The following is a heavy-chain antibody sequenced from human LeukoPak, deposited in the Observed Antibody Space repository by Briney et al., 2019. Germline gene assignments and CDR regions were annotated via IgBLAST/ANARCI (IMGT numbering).Heavy chain of an antibody. Sequence: GGSLRLSCAASGFTFSDYYMSWIRQAPRKGLEWVSYISSSGSTIYYADSVKGRSTISRDNAKNSLYLQMNSLRAEDTAVYYCARDFNTGDTAMVSPLGYWGQGTLVTVSS. D-gene: IGHD5-18*01. CDR3: ARDFNTGDTAMVSPLGY. J-gene: IGHJ4*02. CDR2: ISSSGSTI. V-gene: IGHV3-11*04. CDR1: GFTFSDYY.